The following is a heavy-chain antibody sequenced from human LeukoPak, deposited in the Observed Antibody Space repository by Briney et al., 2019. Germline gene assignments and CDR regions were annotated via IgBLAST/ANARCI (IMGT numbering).Heavy chain of an antibody. Sequence: GESLKISCKGSGYSFSNYCIGWVRQMPGKGLEWMGIIYPGDSDTRYSPSFQGQVTISADKSISTAYLQWSSLKASDTAMFYCARGVNLYYFDNWGQGTLVTVSS. CDR1: GYSFSNYC. V-gene: IGHV5-51*01. CDR2: IYPGDSDT. J-gene: IGHJ4*02. CDR3: ARGVNLYYFDN. D-gene: IGHD1-7*01.